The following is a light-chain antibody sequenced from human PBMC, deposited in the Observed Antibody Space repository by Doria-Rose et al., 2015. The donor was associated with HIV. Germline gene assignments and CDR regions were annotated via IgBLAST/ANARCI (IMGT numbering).Light chain of an antibody. CDR3: HQYGTSWT. CDR2: DGS. Sequence: TQSPGTLSLSPGERATLSCRASQSFSSTYLAWYQRKPGQAPSLLIYDGSTRATGIPDRFSASGSGTDFTLTISRLEPEDFALYYCHQYGTSWTFGQGTKVEI. V-gene: IGKV3-20*01. CDR1: QSFSSTY. J-gene: IGKJ1*01.